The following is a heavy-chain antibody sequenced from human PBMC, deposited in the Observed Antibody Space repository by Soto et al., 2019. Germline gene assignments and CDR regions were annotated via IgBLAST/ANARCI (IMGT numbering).Heavy chain of an antibody. Sequence: QVQLVQSGAEVKKPGSSVKVSCTASGGTFSSFTISWVRQAPGQGLEWMGGIIPIYGTANYAQKFQGRVTITADASTRTAYMELSRLRSEDTAVYYCAKDRRADWESYYYYAMDVWCQGTTVTVSS. CDR1: GGTFSSFT. D-gene: IGHD1-26*01. V-gene: IGHV1-69*01. CDR3: AKDRRADWESYYYYAMDV. J-gene: IGHJ6*02. CDR2: IIPIYGTA.